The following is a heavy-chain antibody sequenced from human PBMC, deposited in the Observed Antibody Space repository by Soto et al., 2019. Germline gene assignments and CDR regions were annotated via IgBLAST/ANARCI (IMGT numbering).Heavy chain of an antibody. J-gene: IGHJ4*02. V-gene: IGHV4-59*01. CDR1: GGSISAYQ. Sequence: PSETLYLTCTVSGGSISAYQWSWIRQPPGKGLEWVGYISNSGPTNYNPSLKSRVTISLDTSKNQFFLNLSSVTAADTAVYYCAREVVSNYYNFWGQGTLVTVSS. CDR2: ISNSGPT. D-gene: IGHD4-4*01. CDR3: AREVVSNYYNF.